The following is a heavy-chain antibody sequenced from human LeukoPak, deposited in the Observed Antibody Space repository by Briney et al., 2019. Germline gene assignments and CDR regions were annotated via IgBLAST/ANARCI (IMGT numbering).Heavy chain of an antibody. CDR3: ARGKRDFWSGYQNYYYYMDD. J-gene: IGHJ6*03. D-gene: IGHD3-3*01. CDR2: INHNGST. Sequence: SETLSLTCAVYGGSFSGYYWSWIRQPPGKGLEWIGEINHNGSTNYNPSLKSRVTISVDTSKNQFSLKLSSVTAADTAVYYCARGKRDFWSGYQNYYYYMDDWGKGTTVTVSS. CDR1: GGSFSGYY. V-gene: IGHV4-34*01.